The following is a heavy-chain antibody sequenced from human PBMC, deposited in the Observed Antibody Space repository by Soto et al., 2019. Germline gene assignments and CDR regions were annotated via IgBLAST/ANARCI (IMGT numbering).Heavy chain of an antibody. J-gene: IGHJ6*02. CDR1: GYTFTRYG. D-gene: IGHD2-2*01. CDR2: ISGYNGDT. Sequence: GASVKVSCKASGYTFTRYGISWVRQAPGQGLEWMGWISGYNGDTNHAQKVQGRVTMTIDTSTSTAYMELRSLTSDDTAIYYCAKLAGYCSGNSCHGDYAMDVWGQGTTVTVSS. CDR3: AKLAGYCSGNSCHGDYAMDV. V-gene: IGHV1-18*01.